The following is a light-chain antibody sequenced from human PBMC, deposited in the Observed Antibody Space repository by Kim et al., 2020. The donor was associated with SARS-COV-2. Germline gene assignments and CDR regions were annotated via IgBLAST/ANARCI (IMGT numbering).Light chain of an antibody. CDR3: AAWDDSLSGQVV. Sequence: QSVLTQPPSASGTPGQRVTISCSGSSSNIGSNYVYWYQQLPGTAPKLLIYRNNQRPSAVPDRFSGSKSGTSASLAISGLRSEDVADYYCAAWDDSLSGQVVFGGGTQLTVL. CDR2: RNN. J-gene: IGLJ2*01. V-gene: IGLV1-47*01. CDR1: SSNIGSNY.